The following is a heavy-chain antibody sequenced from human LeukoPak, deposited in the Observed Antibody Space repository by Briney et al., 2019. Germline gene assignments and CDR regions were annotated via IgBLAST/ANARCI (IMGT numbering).Heavy chain of an antibody. CDR3: ARQRYCSSTSCSYGDWFDP. Sequence: SETLSLTXTVSGGSISSSSYYWSWIRQPPGKGLEWIGSIYYSGSTYYNPSLKSRVTISVDTSKNQFSLKLSSVTAADTAVYYCARQRYCSSTSCSYGDWFDPWGQGTLVTVSS. V-gene: IGHV4-39*01. D-gene: IGHD2-2*01. CDR2: IYYSGST. CDR1: GGSISSSSYY. J-gene: IGHJ5*02.